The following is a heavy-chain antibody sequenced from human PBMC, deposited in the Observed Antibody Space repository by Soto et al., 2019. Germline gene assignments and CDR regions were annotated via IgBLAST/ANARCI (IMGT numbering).Heavy chain of an antibody. J-gene: IGHJ3*01. CDR1: GFTFTGND. D-gene: IGHD3-22*01. V-gene: IGHV3-53*01. CDR3: AARPLLPGAP. CDR2: LYSSGST. Sequence: EVQLVESGGGLIQPGGSLRLSCAASGFTFTGNDMNWVRQAPGKGLEWVSLLYSSGSTYYADSVKGRFTISRDNSNNTLYLQMSSLRDADTAVYYCAARPLLPGAPWGQGTMVTVSS.